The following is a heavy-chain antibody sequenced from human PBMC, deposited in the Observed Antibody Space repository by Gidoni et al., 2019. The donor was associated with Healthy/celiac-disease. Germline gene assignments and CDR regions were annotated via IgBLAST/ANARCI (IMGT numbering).Heavy chain of an antibody. V-gene: IGHV3-30*01. CDR2: ISYDGSNK. D-gene: IGHD3-16*01. CDR3: ARDNYAVGGGFDY. J-gene: IGHJ4*02. Sequence: QVQLVESGGGVVQPGRSLRLSCAASGFTFSSYAMHWVRQAPGKGLEWVAVISYDGSNKYYADSVKGRFTISRDNSKNTLYLQMNSLRAEDTAVYYCARDNYAVGGGFDYWGQGTLVTVSS. CDR1: GFTFSSYA.